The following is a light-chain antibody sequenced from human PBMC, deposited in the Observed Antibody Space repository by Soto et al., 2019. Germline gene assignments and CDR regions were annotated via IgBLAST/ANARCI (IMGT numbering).Light chain of an antibody. Sequence: ETVRTQSPATLSVSPGERATLSCRASQSVSRKLAWYQQKPGQAPRLXXYGASTRANGIPARFSGSGSGTELTLTISSLQSEDFAVYACQQYNNWPTITFGQGTRLEIK. CDR2: GAS. CDR3: QQYNNWPTIT. V-gene: IGKV3D-15*01. J-gene: IGKJ5*01. CDR1: QSVSRK.